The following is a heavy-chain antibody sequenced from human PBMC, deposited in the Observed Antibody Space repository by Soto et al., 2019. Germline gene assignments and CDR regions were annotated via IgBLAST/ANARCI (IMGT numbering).Heavy chain of an antibody. V-gene: IGHV3-9*01. D-gene: IGHD2-2*02. Sequence: GGSLRLSCAASGFTFDDYAMHWVRQAPGKGLEWVSGISWNSGSIGYADSVKGRFTISRDNAKNSLYLQMNSLRAEDTALYYCAKAVPAAIFPFDYWGQGTLVTVSS. CDR2: ISWNSGSI. CDR1: GFTFDDYA. CDR3: AKAVPAAIFPFDY. J-gene: IGHJ4*02.